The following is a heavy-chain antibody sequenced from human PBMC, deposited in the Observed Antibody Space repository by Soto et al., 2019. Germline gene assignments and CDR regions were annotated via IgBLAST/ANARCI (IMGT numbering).Heavy chain of an antibody. J-gene: IGHJ6*02. V-gene: IGHV3-7*01. CDR3: ARGHSEGESYYYYGLDV. CDR2: IKQDGSKN. Sequence: EVQLVESGGGLVQPGGSLRLSCAASGFTFSSYWMNWVRQAPAKGLEWVANIKQDGSKNYSVDSVKGRFTISRDNAKSSLYLQMNSLRVEDTAVYYWARGHSEGESYYYYGLDVWGQGTTVTVSS. D-gene: IGHD3-16*01. CDR1: GFTFSSYW.